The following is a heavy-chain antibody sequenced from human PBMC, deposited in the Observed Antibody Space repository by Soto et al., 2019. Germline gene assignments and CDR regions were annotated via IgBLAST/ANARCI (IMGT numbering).Heavy chain of an antibody. D-gene: IGHD3-16*02. J-gene: IGHJ3*02. CDR1: GFTFSRYS. V-gene: IGHV3-23*01. CDR3: AKDRAPYDYVWGSYRLRGDAFDI. CDR2: ISGSGGST. Sequence: GGSLRLSCAASGFTFSRYSMRWVRQAPGKGLEWVSGISGSGGSTYYADSVKGRFTISRDNSKNTLYLQMNNLRAEDTAVYYCAKDRAPYDYVWGSYRLRGDAFDIWGQGTMVTVS.